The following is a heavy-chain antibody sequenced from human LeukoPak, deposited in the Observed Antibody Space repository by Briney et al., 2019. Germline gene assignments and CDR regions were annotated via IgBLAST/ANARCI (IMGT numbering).Heavy chain of an antibody. CDR1: GFPFSSYG. D-gene: IGHD6-19*01. Sequence: GTSLRLSCAASGFPFSSYGMHWVRQAPGKGLEWVARLVYDARSDYANSVKGRFSISRDDSKNALFLDMSNLRVEDTALYYCARDLSAAFDFWGQGVLVTVSS. CDR3: ARDLSAAFDF. CDR2: LVYDARS. J-gene: IGHJ4*02. V-gene: IGHV3-33*01.